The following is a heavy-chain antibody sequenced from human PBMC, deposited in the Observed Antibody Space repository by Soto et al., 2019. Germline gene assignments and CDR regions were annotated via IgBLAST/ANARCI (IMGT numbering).Heavy chain of an antibody. CDR1: GYTFTSYG. D-gene: IGHD5-18*01. V-gene: IGHV1-58*02. Sequence: GASVKVSCKASGYTFTSYGISWVRQAPGQGLEWIGWIVVGNSNTNYARGLQERVTITRDKSTRTAYRELSGWRSEATAVFYRAEDGGGYIYGLGKYWARGTLVTVSS. CDR2: IVVGNSNT. CDR3: AEDGGGYIYGLGKY. J-gene: IGHJ4*02.